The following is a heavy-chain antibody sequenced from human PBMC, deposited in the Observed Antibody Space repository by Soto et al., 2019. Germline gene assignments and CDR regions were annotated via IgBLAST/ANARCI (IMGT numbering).Heavy chain of an antibody. CDR1: GGTFSSYA. J-gene: IGHJ6*02. CDR3: ARGGQGSSYYYDRPLYYYGMDV. V-gene: IGHV1-69*13. CDR2: IIPIFGTA. Sequence: SVKVSCKASGGTFSSYAISWVRQAPGQGLEWMGGIIPIFGTANYAQKFQGRVTITADESTSTAYMELSSLRSEDTAVYYCARGGQGSSYYYDRPLYYYGMDVWGQGTTVTVSS. D-gene: IGHD3-22*01.